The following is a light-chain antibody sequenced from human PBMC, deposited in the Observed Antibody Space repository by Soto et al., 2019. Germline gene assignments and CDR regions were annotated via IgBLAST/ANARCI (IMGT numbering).Light chain of an antibody. CDR1: QSISNY. CDR3: QQSYSTPWT. V-gene: IGKV1-39*01. Sequence: DIQMTQSPSSLSASVGDRVTITCRASQSISNYLNWYQQKPGKAPKLLIYAASYLQSGVPSRFSGSGSGTDYTLTISSLQPEDFATYHCQQSYSTPWTFGQGTKVEIK. J-gene: IGKJ1*01. CDR2: AAS.